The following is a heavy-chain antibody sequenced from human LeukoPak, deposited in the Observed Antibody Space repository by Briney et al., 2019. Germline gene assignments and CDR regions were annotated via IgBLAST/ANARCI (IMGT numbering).Heavy chain of an antibody. D-gene: IGHD6-13*01. CDR1: GYTFTGYY. CDR3: ARSRGESIAAAGNPFDY. CDR2: INPNSGGT. V-gene: IGHV1-2*02. J-gene: IGHJ4*02. Sequence: ASVKVSCKASGYTFTGYYMHWVRQAPGQGLEWMGWINPNSGGTNYAQKFQGRVTMTRDTSISTAYMELSRLRSDDTAVYYCARSRGESIAAAGNPFDYWGQGTLVTVSS.